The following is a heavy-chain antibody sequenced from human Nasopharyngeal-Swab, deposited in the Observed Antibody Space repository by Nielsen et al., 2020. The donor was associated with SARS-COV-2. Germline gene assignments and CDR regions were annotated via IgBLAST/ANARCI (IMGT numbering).Heavy chain of an antibody. CDR2: INPSGGST. CDR3: ARGPKTVVVTATNWYFDL. J-gene: IGHJ2*01. V-gene: IGHV1-46*01. D-gene: IGHD2-21*02. Sequence: ASVKVSCKASGYTFTSYYMHWVRQAPGQGLEWMGIINPSGGSTSYAQKFQGRATMTRDTSTSTVYMELSSLRSEDTAVYYCARGPKTVVVTATNWYFDLWGRGTLVTVSS. CDR1: GYTFTSYY.